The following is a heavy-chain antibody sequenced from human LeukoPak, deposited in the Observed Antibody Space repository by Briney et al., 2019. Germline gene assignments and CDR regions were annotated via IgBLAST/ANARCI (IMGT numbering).Heavy chain of an antibody. CDR3: ARSIVGAANFDY. J-gene: IGHJ4*02. Sequence: ASVKVSRKASGYTFTGYYMHWVRQAPGQGLEWMGRINPNSGGTNYAQKFQGRVTMTRDTSISTAYMELSGLRSDDTAVYYCARSIVGAANFDYWGQGTLVTVSS. D-gene: IGHD1-26*01. CDR2: INPNSGGT. CDR1: GYTFTGYY. V-gene: IGHV1-2*06.